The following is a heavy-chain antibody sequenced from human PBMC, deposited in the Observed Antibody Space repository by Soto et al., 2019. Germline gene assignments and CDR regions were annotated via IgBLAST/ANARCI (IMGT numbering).Heavy chain of an antibody. D-gene: IGHD6-13*01. J-gene: IGHJ5*02. CDR1: VGSVSGYF. V-gene: IGHV4-59*02. CDR3: AKVGRIAAAGTWFDP. CDR2: IHYTGST. Sequence: SETLSLTCTVSVGSVSGYFWSWIRQAPGREPELIAYIHYTGSTYYNPSLKSRVTISIDTSRNQFSLKVRSVNAADTVVYYCAKVGRIAAAGTWFDPWGQGILVTVSS.